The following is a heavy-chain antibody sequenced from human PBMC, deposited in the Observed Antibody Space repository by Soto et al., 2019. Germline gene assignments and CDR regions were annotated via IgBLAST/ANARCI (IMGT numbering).Heavy chain of an antibody. CDR1: GGSISSGGYS. CDR2: IYHSGST. V-gene: IGHV4-30-2*01. J-gene: IGHJ6*02. D-gene: IGHD4-17*01. CDR3: ARAHYGDYGYGMDV. Sequence: SETLSLTCAVSGGSISSGGYSWSWIRQPPGKGLEWIGYIYHSGSTYYNPSLKSRVTISVDRSKDQFSLKLSSVTAADTAVYYCARAHYGDYGYGMDVWGQGTTVTVSS.